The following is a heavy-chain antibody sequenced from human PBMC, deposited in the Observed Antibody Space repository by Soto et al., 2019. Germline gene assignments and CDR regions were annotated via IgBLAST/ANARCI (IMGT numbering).Heavy chain of an antibody. CDR1: GASINSYY. CDR3: ARTYCSAGNCYPGGNWFDP. D-gene: IGHD2-15*01. CDR2: AYYTGST. Sequence: SETLSLTCTVSGASINSYYWSWIRQAPGTGLEWIGYAYYTGSTNYNPFLKSRITMSVDTSKSQVSLKLNSVTAADTAVYYCARTYCSAGNCYPGGNWFDPWGQGTLVTVSS. V-gene: IGHV4-59*01. J-gene: IGHJ5*02.